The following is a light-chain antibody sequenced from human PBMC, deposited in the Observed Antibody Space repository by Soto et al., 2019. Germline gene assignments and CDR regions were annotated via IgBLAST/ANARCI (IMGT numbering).Light chain of an antibody. V-gene: IGLV2-23*01. Sequence: QSALTQPASVSGSPGQSITISCTGASSNVGTYYLVSWYQHHPGEAPKLLIYEGTKRPSGLSDRFSGSKSGNTASLTISGLQPEDEAHYYCCSYAGGSNLVFGGGTKLTVL. CDR3: CSYAGGSNLV. J-gene: IGLJ3*02. CDR1: SSNVGTYYL. CDR2: EGT.